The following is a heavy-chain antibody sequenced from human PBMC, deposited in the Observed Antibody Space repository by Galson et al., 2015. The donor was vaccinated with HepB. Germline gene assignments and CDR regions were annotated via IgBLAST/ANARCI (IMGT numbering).Heavy chain of an antibody. CDR2: IHSRGDT. CDR3: TRGSGTYYNPLNV. CDR1: GGSISSYY. J-gene: IGHJ6*03. D-gene: IGHD3-10*01. Sequence: SETLSLTCTVSGGSISSYYWSWIRQPAGKGLEWIGRIHSRGDTNYNPSLKSRVSMSIDTSKNQFSLELNSVTAADTAFYFCTRGSGTYYNPLNVWGKGTTVTVS. V-gene: IGHV4-4*07.